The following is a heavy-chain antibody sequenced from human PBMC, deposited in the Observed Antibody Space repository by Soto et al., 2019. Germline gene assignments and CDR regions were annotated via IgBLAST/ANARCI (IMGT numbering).Heavy chain of an antibody. J-gene: IGHJ2*01. V-gene: IGHV1-2*04. Sequence: ASVKVSCKTSGYSFTDYKLHWVRQAPGRGLEWMGWVDPNGGGSNSAQKFQGSVTMTWDTSITTAYLDLTRLTTNDTATYFCATWVDYGDFEGFHFWGR. CDR1: GYSFTDYK. D-gene: IGHD4-17*01. CDR2: VDPNGGGS. CDR3: ATWVDYGDFEGFHF.